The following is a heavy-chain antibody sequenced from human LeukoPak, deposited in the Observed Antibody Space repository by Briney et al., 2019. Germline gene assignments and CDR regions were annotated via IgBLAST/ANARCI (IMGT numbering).Heavy chain of an antibody. CDR1: GFTFSSYS. CDR2: ISSSSYI. V-gene: IGHV3-21*01. Sequence: GGSLRLSCAASGFTFSSYSMNWVRQAPGKGLEWVSSISSSSYIYYADSVKGRFTISRDNAKNSLYLQMNSLRAEDTAVYYCARDNPYGSGSYYTNAFDIWGQGTMVTVSS. J-gene: IGHJ3*02. D-gene: IGHD3-10*01. CDR3: ARDNPYGSGSYYTNAFDI.